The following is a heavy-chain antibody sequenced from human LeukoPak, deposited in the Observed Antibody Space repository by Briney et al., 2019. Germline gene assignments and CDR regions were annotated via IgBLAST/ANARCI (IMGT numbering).Heavy chain of an antibody. CDR3: ARDCSGGSCHFDY. CDR2: ISGYNGNT. Sequence: ASVKVSCKASGYIFTRYGISWVRQAPGQGLEWMGWISGYNGNTHYAQKLQGRVTMTTDTSTSTAYMGLRSLRSDDTAVYYCARDCSGGSCHFDYWGQGTLVTVSS. D-gene: IGHD2-15*01. V-gene: IGHV1-18*01. CDR1: GYIFTRYG. J-gene: IGHJ4*02.